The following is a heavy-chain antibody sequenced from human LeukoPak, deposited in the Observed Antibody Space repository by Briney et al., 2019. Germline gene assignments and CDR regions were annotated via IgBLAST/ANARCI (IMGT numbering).Heavy chain of an antibody. J-gene: IGHJ3*02. CDR3: ARAVYYDFWSGSPDDAFDI. CDR2: INWNGGST. Sequence: GGSLRLSCAVSGFTFDDHGMSWVRHAPGKGLEWVSGINWNGGSTVYADSVKGRFTISRDNAKNSLYLQMNSLRAEDTALYHCARAVYYDFWSGSPDDAFDIWGQGTMVTVS. CDR1: GFTFDDHG. V-gene: IGHV3-20*01. D-gene: IGHD3-3*01.